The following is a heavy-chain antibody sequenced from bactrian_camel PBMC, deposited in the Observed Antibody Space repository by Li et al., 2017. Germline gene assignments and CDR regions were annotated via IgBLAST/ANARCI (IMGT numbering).Heavy chain of an antibody. V-gene: IGHV3S1*01. D-gene: IGHD3*01. CDR3: AAGRHVCYAGSVVREYWYTS. J-gene: IGHJ4*01. CDR1: GSTFSSYN. CDR2: IYTAVGSA. Sequence: HVQLVESGGGLVQPGGSLRLSCVASGSTFSSYNFYWVRQAPGKEREGVAGIYTAVGSAYYADSVKGRFTISQDNAKNTVYLQMNNLKPDDTAVYSCAAGRHVCYAGSVVREYWYTSWGQGTQVTVS.